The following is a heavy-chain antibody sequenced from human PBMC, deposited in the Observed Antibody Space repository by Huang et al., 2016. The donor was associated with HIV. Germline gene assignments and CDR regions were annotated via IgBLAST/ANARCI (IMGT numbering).Heavy chain of an antibody. CDR3: AGRKLGEHKWFDP. J-gene: IGHJ5*02. Sequence: QLQLQESGPGLVKPSETLSLTCTVSGGSISSSSYYWGWIRQPPGKGLEWMGSIYYSGGTYYNPSLKSRVTISVDTSKNQFALKVSSVTAADTAVYYCAGRKLGEHKWFDPWGQGTLVTVSS. CDR1: GGSISSSSYY. V-gene: IGHV4-39*01. CDR2: IYYSGGT. D-gene: IGHD1-26*01.